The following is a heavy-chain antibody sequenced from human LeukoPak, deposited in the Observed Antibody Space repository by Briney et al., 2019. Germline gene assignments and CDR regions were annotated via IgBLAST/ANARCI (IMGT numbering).Heavy chain of an antibody. CDR1: GFTFSSYE. CDR2: ISSSGSSI. J-gene: IGHJ4*02. Sequence: GGSLRLSCAASGFTFSSYEMNWVRQAPGKGLEWVSYISSSGSSISYADSVKGRFTISRDNAKNSLNLQMNSLRAEDTAVYYCARDRLFGNLPDYWGQGTLVTVSS. CDR3: ARDRLFGNLPDY. D-gene: IGHD1-7*01. V-gene: IGHV3-48*03.